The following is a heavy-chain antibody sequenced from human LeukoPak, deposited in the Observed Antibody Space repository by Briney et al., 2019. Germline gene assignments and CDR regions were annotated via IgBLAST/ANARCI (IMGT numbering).Heavy chain of an antibody. CDR2: ISSSSSYI. J-gene: IGHJ5*02. CDR3: ARHRSSSWYGESWFDP. D-gene: IGHD6-13*01. Sequence: GGSLRLSCAASGFTFSSYSMNWVRQAPGKGLEWVSSISSSSSYIYYADSVKGRFTISRDNAKNSLYLQMNSLRAEDTAVYYCARHRSSSWYGESWFDPRGQGTLVTVSS. CDR1: GFTFSSYS. V-gene: IGHV3-21*01.